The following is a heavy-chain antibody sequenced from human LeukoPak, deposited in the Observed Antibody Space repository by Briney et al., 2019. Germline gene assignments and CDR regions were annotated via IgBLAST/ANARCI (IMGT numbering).Heavy chain of an antibody. V-gene: IGHV5-51*01. D-gene: IGHD3-10*01. CDR2: MYPGDSRDSEANS. Sequence: GESLKISCKGSGYSFTNYWIGWVRQMPGKGLEWMGYMYPGDSRDSEANSKYSPSFEGQVTFSADKSISTAYLQWSSLKASDTAVYYCARRGGREAVRGNDGFDIWGQGTMVAVSS. CDR3: ARRGGREAVRGNDGFDI. CDR1: GYSFTNYW. J-gene: IGHJ3*02.